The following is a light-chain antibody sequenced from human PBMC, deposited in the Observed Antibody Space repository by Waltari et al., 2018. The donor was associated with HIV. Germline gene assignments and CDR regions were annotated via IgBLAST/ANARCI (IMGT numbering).Light chain of an antibody. CDR3: MQRKQFPST. J-gene: IGKJ3*01. CDR1: QSVSSN. CDR2: GAS. Sequence: EIVMTQSPATLSVSPGERATLSCRASQSVSSNLAWYQQKPGQAPRLLIYGASTRATGIPARFSGSGSGTEFTLTISSLQSEDFAVYYCMQRKQFPSTFGPGTKVDIK. V-gene: IGKV3-15*01.